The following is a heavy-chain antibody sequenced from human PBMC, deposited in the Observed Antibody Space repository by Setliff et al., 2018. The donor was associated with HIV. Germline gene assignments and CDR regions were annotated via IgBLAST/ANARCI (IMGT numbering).Heavy chain of an antibody. D-gene: IGHD5-18*01. V-gene: IGHV4-61*09. CDR2: IYITGST. J-gene: IGHJ5*02. CDR3: ARRGRTGNSYVLHWFDP. CDR1: GGSINRGTYY. Sequence: SETLSLTCSVSGGSINRGTYYWTWIRQSAGKGLEWIGHIYITGSTDYNPSLRSRVTISVDTSKNQFSLSLTSVTAADTAVYFCARRGRTGNSYVLHWFDPWGQGTLVTVSS.